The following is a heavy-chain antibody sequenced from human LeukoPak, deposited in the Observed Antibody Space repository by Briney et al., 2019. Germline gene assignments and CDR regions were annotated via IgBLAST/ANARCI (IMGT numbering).Heavy chain of an antibody. CDR1: GYTFTSYG. J-gene: IGHJ4*02. CDR2: ISAYNGNT. CDR3: ARAPYYYGSGYYLDY. Sequence: ASVKVSCKASGYTFTSYGISWVRQAPGQGLEWMGWISAYNGNTNYAQKLQGRVTMTTDTSTSTAYMELRSLRSDDTAVYYCARAPYYYGSGYYLDYWGQGTLVTVSS. D-gene: IGHD3-10*01. V-gene: IGHV1-18*01.